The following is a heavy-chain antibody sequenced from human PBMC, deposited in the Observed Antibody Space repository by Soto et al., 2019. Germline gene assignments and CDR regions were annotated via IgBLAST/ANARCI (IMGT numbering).Heavy chain of an antibody. J-gene: IGHJ4*02. CDR3: GRDAGRRFDY. CDR1: GFTFSSYW. D-gene: IGHD6-13*01. CDR2: MNRDGSEK. Sequence: EVQLVESGGGLVQPGGSLRLSCAASGFTFSSYWMTWARQAPGKGLEWVASMNRDGSEKRYVDSVEGRFTISRDNAKNSLFQQMNSLSPDDTAVYYCGRDAGRRFDYWGQGSLVTVSS. V-gene: IGHV3-7*01.